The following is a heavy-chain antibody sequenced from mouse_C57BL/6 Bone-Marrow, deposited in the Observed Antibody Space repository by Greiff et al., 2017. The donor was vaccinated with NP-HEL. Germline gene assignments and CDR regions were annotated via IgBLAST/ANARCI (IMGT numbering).Heavy chain of an antibody. CDR1: GYTFTSYW. CDR2: IYPSDSET. D-gene: IGHD1-1*01. J-gene: IGHJ1*03. CDR3: ALYYGSSYWYFDV. Sequence: VQLQQSGAELVRPGSSVKLSCKASGYTFTSYWMDWVKQRPGQGLEWIGNIYPSDSETHYNQKFKDKATLTVDKSSSTAYMQLSSLTSEDSAVYYCALYYGSSYWYFDVWGTGTTVTVSS. V-gene: IGHV1-61*01.